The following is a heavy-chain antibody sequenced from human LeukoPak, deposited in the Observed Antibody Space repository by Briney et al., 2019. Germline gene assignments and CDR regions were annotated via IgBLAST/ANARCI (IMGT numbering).Heavy chain of an antibody. V-gene: IGHV3-23*01. CDR3: ARDLAWGAFDY. Sequence: GGTLRLSCGASGFTFSKHGMNWVRQAPGKGLEWLSGVSPPGGGTYYADSVKGRFTISRDDSKNTLSLQMNSLRVEDTAVYYCARDLAWGAFDYWGQGTLVTVSS. CDR1: GFTFSKHG. CDR2: VSPPGGGT. J-gene: IGHJ4*02. D-gene: IGHD7-27*01.